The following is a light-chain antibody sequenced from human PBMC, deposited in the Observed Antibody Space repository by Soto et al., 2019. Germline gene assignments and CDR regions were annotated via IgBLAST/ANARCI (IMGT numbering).Light chain of an antibody. Sequence: DIQMTQSPSTLSASVGDRVTITCRASQSIRYWLAWYQHKPGKAPNLLIYKASALQSGVPSRFSGSASGTEFTLTLSSLQPDDFATYYCQQYSSYPWTFGQGTKVEIK. CDR2: KAS. CDR1: QSIRYW. V-gene: IGKV1-5*03. J-gene: IGKJ1*01. CDR3: QQYSSYPWT.